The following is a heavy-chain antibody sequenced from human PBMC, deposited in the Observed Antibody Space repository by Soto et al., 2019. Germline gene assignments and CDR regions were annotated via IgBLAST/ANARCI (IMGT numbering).Heavy chain of an antibody. V-gene: IGHV4-38-2*01. J-gene: IGHJ3*02. CDR2: IYHSGST. D-gene: IGHD3-10*01. CDR3: ARLPYGSGSYYLGNDAFDI. CDR1: GYSISSGYY. Sequence: KPSETLSLTCAVSGYSISSGYYWGWIRQPPGKGLEWIGSIYHSGSTYYNPSLKSRVTISVDTSKNQFSLKLSSVTAADTAVYYRARLPYGSGSYYLGNDAFDIWGQGTMVTVSS.